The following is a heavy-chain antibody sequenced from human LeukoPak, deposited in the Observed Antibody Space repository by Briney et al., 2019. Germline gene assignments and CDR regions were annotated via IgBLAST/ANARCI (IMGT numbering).Heavy chain of an antibody. CDR3: ARSERGYSYGYDY. J-gene: IGHJ4*02. D-gene: IGHD5-18*01. CDR1: GCTFSSYA. V-gene: IGHV3-64*01. Sequence: GGSLRLSCAASGCTFSSYAMHWVRQAPGKGLEYVSAISSNGGSTYYANSVKGRFTISRDNSKNTLYLQMGSLRAEDMAVYYCARSERGYSYGYDYWGQGTLVTVSS. CDR2: ISSNGGST.